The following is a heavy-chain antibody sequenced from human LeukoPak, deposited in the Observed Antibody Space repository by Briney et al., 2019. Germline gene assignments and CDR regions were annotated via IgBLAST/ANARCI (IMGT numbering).Heavy chain of an antibody. CDR2: IDPSSSST. CDR1: GYTFTSNY. Sequence: ASVKVSCKAFGYTFTSNYMHWVRQAPGQGLEWMGLIDPSSSSTSYAQKFQGRVTMTRDVSTSTVYMELSSLRSDDTAAYYCARQLYSTSSPRVFAYWGQVTLVTVSS. V-gene: IGHV1-46*01. J-gene: IGHJ4*01. CDR3: ARQLYSTSSPRVFAY. D-gene: IGHD6-6*01.